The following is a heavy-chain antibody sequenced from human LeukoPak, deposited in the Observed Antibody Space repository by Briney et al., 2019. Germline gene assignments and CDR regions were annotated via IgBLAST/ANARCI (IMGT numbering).Heavy chain of an antibody. V-gene: IGHV3-30*02. Sequence: PGGSLRLSCAASGFTFSSYGMHWVRQAPGKGLEWVAFIRYDGSNKYYAGSVKGRFTISRDNSKNTLYLQMNSLRAEDTAVYYCAKDRSGSYSQGLDYWGQGTLVTVSS. CDR3: AKDRSGSYSQGLDY. CDR2: IRYDGSNK. J-gene: IGHJ4*02. CDR1: GFTFSSYG. D-gene: IGHD1-26*01.